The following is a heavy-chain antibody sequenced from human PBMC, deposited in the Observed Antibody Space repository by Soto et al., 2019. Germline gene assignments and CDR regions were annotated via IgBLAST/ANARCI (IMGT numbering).Heavy chain of an antibody. CDR2: INGDGSTT. Sequence: GGSLRLSYAASGFTFSSYWMHWVRQAPGKGLVWVSRINGDGSTTSYADSVKGRFIISRDNAKNMLYLQMNSLRAEDTAVYYCARPRYDGSGTPFDHWGQGTLVTVSS. CDR1: GFTFSSYW. J-gene: IGHJ4*02. D-gene: IGHD3-22*01. V-gene: IGHV3-74*01. CDR3: ARPRYDGSGTPFDH.